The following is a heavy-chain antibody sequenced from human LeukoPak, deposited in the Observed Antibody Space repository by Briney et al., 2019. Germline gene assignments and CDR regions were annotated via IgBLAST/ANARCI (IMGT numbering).Heavy chain of an antibody. V-gene: IGHV5-51*01. CDR2: IYPGDSDT. CDR3: ARLGPSGWYGRAFGYWLDL. CDR1: GYTFTDFW. D-gene: IGHD6-13*01. J-gene: IGHJ5*02. Sequence: GESLKFSCQGAGYTFTDFWICWVRQMPGKGLEWMGIIYPGDSDTRYSPSFKGQVTISADKSITTAYLHWSSLKASDTAIYYCARLGPSGWYGRAFGYWLDLGGQGTLVSVSS.